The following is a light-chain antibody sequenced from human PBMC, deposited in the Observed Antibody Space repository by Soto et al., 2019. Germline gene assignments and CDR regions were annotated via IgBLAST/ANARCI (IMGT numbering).Light chain of an antibody. Sequence: DFQMTQSPSTLSASVGDRVTITCRASQSISRWLAWYQQKPGKAPKLLIYETSSLEDGVPSRFTGSGSGTEFSLTITSLQPEDFASYYCQQYKDYWTFGQGTKVDI. CDR1: QSISRW. CDR3: QQYKDYWT. J-gene: IGKJ1*01. CDR2: ETS. V-gene: IGKV1-5*03.